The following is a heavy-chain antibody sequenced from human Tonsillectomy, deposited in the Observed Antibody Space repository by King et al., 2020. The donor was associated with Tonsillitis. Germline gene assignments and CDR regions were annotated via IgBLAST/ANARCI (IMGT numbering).Heavy chain of an antibody. J-gene: IGHJ4*02. CDR1: GGSISSGNYS. CDR3: ARVIRSQSGYTFDY. D-gene: IGHD5-12*01. V-gene: IGHV4-61*02. Sequence: QLQESGPGLVKPSQTLSLTCTVSGGSISSGNYSWSWIRQPAGKGLEWIGHIYASGSTPSSPPLKSRVTISVDTSKNQFSLKLSSVTAADTAVYYCARVIRSQSGYTFDYWGQGTLVTVSS. CDR2: IYASGST.